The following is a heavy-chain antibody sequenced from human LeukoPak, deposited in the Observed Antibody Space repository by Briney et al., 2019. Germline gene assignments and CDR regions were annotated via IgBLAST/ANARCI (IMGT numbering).Heavy chain of an antibody. CDR3: ARDRGTTGYYYLDS. D-gene: IGHD1-26*01. Sequence: PSETLSLTCSVSGGPITEYYWSWIRQPPGKGLVWIGYIYHTGSTNYSPSLKSRVTMSVDASRNQFSLKLVSVTAADTAVYYCARDRGTTGYYYLDSWGQGILVTVSS. CDR2: IYHTGST. J-gene: IGHJ4*02. V-gene: IGHV4-59*01. CDR1: GGPITEYY.